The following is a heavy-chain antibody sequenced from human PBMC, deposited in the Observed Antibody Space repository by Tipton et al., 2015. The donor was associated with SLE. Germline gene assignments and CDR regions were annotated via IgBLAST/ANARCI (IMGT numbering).Heavy chain of an antibody. J-gene: IGHJ4*02. CDR1: GGSISNYY. Sequence: TLSLTCTVSGGSISNYYWSWIRQPPGKGLKWIGYIYYSGSTNYNPSLTSRVTISVDTSKNQFSLKLSSVTAADTAVYYCARAGGYFDYWGQGTLVTVSS. CDR2: IYYSGST. D-gene: IGHD3-16*01. CDR3: ARAGGYFDY. V-gene: IGHV4-59*01.